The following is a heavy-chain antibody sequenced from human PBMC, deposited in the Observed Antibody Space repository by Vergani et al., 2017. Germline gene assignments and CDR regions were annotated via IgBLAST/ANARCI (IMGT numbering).Heavy chain of an antibody. J-gene: IGHJ2*01. CDR3: ARSGGYEDYWYFDL. V-gene: IGHV4-59*01. CDR2: IYYSGST. D-gene: IGHD5-12*01. Sequence: QVQLQESGPGLVKPSETLSLTCTVSGGSISSYYWSWIRQPPGKGLEWIGYIYYSGSTNYNPSLKSRVTISVDTSKNQFSLKLSSVTAADTAVYYCARSGGYEDYWYFDLWGRGTLVTVSS. CDR1: GGSISSYY.